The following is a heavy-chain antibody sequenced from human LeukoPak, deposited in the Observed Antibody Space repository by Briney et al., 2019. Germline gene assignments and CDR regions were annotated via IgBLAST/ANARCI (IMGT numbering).Heavy chain of an antibody. D-gene: IGHD6-13*01. CDR2: IYYSGNT. Sequence: SETLSLTCTVSGGSISSYYWSWIRQPPGKGLGWIGYIYYSGNTNYNPSLKSRVTISVDTSKNQFSLKLSSVTAADTAVYYCARFVAAAGPDYWGQGTLVTVSS. CDR3: ARFVAAAGPDY. J-gene: IGHJ4*02. V-gene: IGHV4-59*08. CDR1: GGSISSYY.